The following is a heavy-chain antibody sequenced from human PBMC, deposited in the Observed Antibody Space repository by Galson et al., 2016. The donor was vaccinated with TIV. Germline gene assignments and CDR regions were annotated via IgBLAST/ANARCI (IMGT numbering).Heavy chain of an antibody. V-gene: IGHV3-7*01. J-gene: IGHJ4*02. CDR1: GFTFSRHW. Sequence: SLRLSCAASGFTFSRHWMSWVRQAPGKGLEWGANIKQDGDYKYYVDSVKGRFTISRDNAKNSLYLQMNSLRAEDTAVYYCARGNDPGATYSLDYWGQGTLVTVSS. CDR2: IKQDGDYK. CDR3: ARGNDPGATYSLDY. D-gene: IGHD1-1*01.